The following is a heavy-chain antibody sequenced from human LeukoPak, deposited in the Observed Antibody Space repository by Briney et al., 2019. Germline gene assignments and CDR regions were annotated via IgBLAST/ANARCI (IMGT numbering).Heavy chain of an antibody. Sequence: GGSLRLSCADSGFTFSSYWMSWVRQAPGKGLEWVSSIAASSGSTYYADSVKGRFTISRDNSKNTLYLQMNSLRAEDTALYYCAKAAYGDYVNWFDPWGQGTLVTVSS. V-gene: IGHV3-23*01. J-gene: IGHJ5*02. CDR2: IAASSGST. CDR3: AKAAYGDYVNWFDP. CDR1: GFTFSSYW. D-gene: IGHD4-17*01.